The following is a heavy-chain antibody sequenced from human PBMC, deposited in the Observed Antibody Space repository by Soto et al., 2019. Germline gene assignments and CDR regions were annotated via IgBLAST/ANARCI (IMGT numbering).Heavy chain of an antibody. CDR1: GFTFSSYG. V-gene: IGHV3-30*18. CDR2: ISYDGSNK. D-gene: IGHD1-26*01. Sequence: GGSLRLSCAASGFTFSSYGMHWVRQAPGKGLEWVAVISYDGSNKYYADSVKGRFTISRDNSKNTLYLQMNSLRAEDTAVYYCAKGVHYLQDSGSYFQSDAFDIWGQGTMVTVSS. J-gene: IGHJ3*02. CDR3: AKGVHYLQDSGSYFQSDAFDI.